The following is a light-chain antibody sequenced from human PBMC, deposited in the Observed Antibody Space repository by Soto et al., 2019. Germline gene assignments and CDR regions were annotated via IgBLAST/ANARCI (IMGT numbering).Light chain of an antibody. CDR1: SSNIGNNY. CDR2: DNN. J-gene: IGLJ2*01. Sequence: QSVLTQPPSVSAPPGQKVTFSGPGTSSNIGNNYVSWYQQLPGTAPKLLIYDNNKRPSGIPDRFSGSKSGTSATLGITGLQTGDEADYYCGTWDSSLSAVVFGGGTKVTVL. CDR3: GTWDSSLSAVV. V-gene: IGLV1-51*01.